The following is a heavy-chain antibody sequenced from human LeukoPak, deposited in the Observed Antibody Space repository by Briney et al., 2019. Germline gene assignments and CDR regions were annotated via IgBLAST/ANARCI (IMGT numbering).Heavy chain of an antibody. CDR2: ISAYNGNT. V-gene: IGHV1-18*01. CDR3: ARAGGYDFWSGYPLYQNWFDP. Sequence: GASVKVSCKTSGYSFTDYYMHWVRQAPGQGLEWMGWISAYNGNTNYAQKLQGRVTMTTDTSTSTAYMELRSLRSDDTAVYYCARAGGYDFWSGYPLYQNWFDPWGQGTLVTVSS. J-gene: IGHJ5*02. D-gene: IGHD3-3*01. CDR1: GYSFTDYY.